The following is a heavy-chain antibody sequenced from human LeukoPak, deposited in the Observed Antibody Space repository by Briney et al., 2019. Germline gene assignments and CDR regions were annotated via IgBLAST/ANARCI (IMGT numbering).Heavy chain of an antibody. D-gene: IGHD3-10*01. Sequence: GGSLRLSCAASGFTFRNYVIHWVRQAPGKGLEWVAVTSSDLNVKLYADSVKGRFTISRDNSRSTLYLQMNSLRPEDTAIYFCAREGYYGSGSPPSLYFDYWGQGTLVTVSS. CDR3: AREGYYGSGSPPSLYFDY. J-gene: IGHJ4*02. CDR1: GFTFRNYV. CDR2: TSSDLNVK. V-gene: IGHV3-30-3*01.